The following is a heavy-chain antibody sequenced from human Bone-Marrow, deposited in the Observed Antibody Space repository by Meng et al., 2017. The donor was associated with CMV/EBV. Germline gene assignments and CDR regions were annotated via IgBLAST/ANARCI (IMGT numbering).Heavy chain of an antibody. V-gene: IGHV1-2*02. CDR1: GYTFTSYY. D-gene: IGHD3-3*01. CDR3: ARDAQYYDFWSGYYTPLDY. CDR2: INPNSGGT. Sequence: ASVKVSCRASGYTFTSYYMHWVRQAPGQGLEWMGWINPNSGGTNYAQKFQGRVTMTRDTSISTAYMELSRLRSDDTAVYYCARDAQYYDFWSGYYTPLDYSGQGTLVTVSS. J-gene: IGHJ4*02.